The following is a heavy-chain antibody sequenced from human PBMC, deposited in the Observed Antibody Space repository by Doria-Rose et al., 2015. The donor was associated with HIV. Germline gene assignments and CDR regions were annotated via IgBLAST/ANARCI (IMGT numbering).Heavy chain of an antibody. V-gene: IGHV1-18*01. CDR2: LTVYSGHT. J-gene: IGHJ4*02. Sequence: QVQLVQSGAEVKKPGASVRVSCKASGYTFTNYGLAWVRQAPGQGLEWMGWLTVYSGHTSYAQKFHDRVTMTTHTSTLTAYLEVRNLGSDDTAVYYCARKPRFYYDTSACCEFWGQGPLVTV. CDR3: ARKPRFYYDTSACCEF. CDR1: GYTFTNYG. D-gene: IGHD3-22*01.